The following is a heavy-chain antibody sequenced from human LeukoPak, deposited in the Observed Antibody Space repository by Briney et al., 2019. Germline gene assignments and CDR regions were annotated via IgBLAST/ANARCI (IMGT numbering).Heavy chain of an antibody. Sequence: ASVKVSCKASGYTFTGYYMHWVRQAPGQGLEWMGWINPNSGGTNYAQKFQGRVTMTRDTSISTAYMELSRLRSDDTAVYYCARGDGTGHYDFWSGPVGFDPWGQGTLVTVSS. CDR2: INPNSGGT. CDR1: GYTFTGYY. D-gene: IGHD3-3*01. CDR3: ARGDGTGHYDFWSGPVGFDP. J-gene: IGHJ5*02. V-gene: IGHV1-2*02.